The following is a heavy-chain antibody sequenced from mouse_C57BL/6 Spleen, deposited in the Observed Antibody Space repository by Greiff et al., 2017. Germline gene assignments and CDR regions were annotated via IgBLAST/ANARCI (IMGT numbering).Heavy chain of an antibody. CDR3: ARDSSPRYFDV. D-gene: IGHD1-1*01. V-gene: IGHV1-82*01. Sequence: VQLQQSGPELVKPGASVKISCKASGYAFSSSWMNWVKQRPGKGLEWIGRIYPGDGDTNYNGKFKGKATLTADKSSSTAYMQLSSLTSEDAAVYLCARDSSPRYFDVWGTGTTVTVSS. J-gene: IGHJ1*03. CDR2: IYPGDGDT. CDR1: GYAFSSSW.